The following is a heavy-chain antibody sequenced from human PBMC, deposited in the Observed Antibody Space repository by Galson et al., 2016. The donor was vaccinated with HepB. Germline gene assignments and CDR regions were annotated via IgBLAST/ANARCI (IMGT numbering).Heavy chain of an antibody. J-gene: IGHJ4*02. V-gene: IGHV3-30*03. Sequence: TYGMHWVRQAPGKGLDWVAVISNDGNNKYYADSVKGRFTISRDNSKSTLYLQMNSLRPEDTSLYYCAGASDFWGQGILVTVSS. D-gene: IGHD3-16*01. CDR1: TYG. CDR2: ISNDGNNK. CDR3: AGASDF.